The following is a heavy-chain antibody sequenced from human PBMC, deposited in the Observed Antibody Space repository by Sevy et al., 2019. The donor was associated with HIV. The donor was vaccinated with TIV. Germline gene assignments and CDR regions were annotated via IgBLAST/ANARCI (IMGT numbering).Heavy chain of an antibody. CDR2: IYTSGST. Sequence: SETLSLTCTVSGGSISSGSYYWSWIRQPAGKGLEWIGRIYTSGSTNYTPSLKSRVTMSVDTSKNQLSLKLSSVTAADTAVYYCARGLYCTNGVCYPGIFDYWGQGTLVTVSS. CDR1: GGSISSGSYY. V-gene: IGHV4-61*02. J-gene: IGHJ4*02. D-gene: IGHD2-8*01. CDR3: ARGLYCTNGVCYPGIFDY.